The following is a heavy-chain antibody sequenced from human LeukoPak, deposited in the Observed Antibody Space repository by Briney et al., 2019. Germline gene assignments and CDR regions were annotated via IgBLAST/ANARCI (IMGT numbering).Heavy chain of an antibody. Sequence: PGGSLRLSCAASGFTFSSYWMSWVRQAPGKGLEWVANIKQDGSEKYYVDSVKGRFTISRDNAKNSLYLQMNSLRAEDTAVYYCARAILLWFGQTRSLDYWGQGTLVTVSS. CDR1: GFTFSSYW. D-gene: IGHD3-10*01. CDR2: IKQDGSEK. CDR3: ARAILLWFGQTRSLDY. J-gene: IGHJ4*02. V-gene: IGHV3-7*01.